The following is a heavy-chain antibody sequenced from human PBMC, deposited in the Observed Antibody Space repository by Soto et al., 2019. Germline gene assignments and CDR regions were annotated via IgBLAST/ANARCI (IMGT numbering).Heavy chain of an antibody. Sequence: EVQLVESGGGLVQPRGSLSLSCAASGFTFTSHSMNWVRQAPGKGLEWISYISGASTHIYYADSVKGRFTISRDNAKNSLYLQMNSLRAEDTAVYYCARSAYQLLRTAAFDFWGQGTMVTVSS. D-gene: IGHD2-2*01. V-gene: IGHV3-48*04. CDR1: GFTFTSHS. J-gene: IGHJ3*01. CDR2: ISGASTHI. CDR3: ARSAYQLLRTAAFDF.